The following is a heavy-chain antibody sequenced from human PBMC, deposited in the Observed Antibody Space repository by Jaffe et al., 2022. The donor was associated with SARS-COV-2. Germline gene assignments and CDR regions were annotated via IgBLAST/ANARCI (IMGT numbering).Heavy chain of an antibody. CDR3: ARVEYCSGGSCPYYYYYGMDV. V-gene: IGHV1-18*01. D-gene: IGHD2-15*01. CDR2: ISAYNGNT. J-gene: IGHJ6*02. CDR1: GYTFTSYG. Sequence: QVQLVQSGAEVKKPGASVKVSCKASGYTFTSYGISWVRQAPGQGLEWMGWISAYNGNTNYAQKLQGRVTMTTDTSTSTAYMELRSLRSDDTAVYYCARVEYCSGGSCPYYYYYGMDVWGQGTTVTVSS.